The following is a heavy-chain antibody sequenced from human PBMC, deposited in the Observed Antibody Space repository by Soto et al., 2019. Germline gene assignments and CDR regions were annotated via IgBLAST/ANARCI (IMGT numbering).Heavy chain of an antibody. J-gene: IGHJ4*02. V-gene: IGHV3-23*01. CDR2: ISGSGGST. CDR1: GFTFSSYA. CDR3: AKRTYDSSGYYLWLDY. D-gene: IGHD3-22*01. Sequence: PGGSLRLSCAGSGFTFSSYAISWVRQAPWKGLEWVSAISGSGGSTYYADSVKGRFTISRDNSKNTLYLQMNSLRAEDTAVYYCAKRTYDSSGYYLWLDYWGQRTLVTVSS.